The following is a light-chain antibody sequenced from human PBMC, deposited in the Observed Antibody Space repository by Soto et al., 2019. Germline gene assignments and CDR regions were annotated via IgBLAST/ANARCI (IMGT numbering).Light chain of an antibody. J-gene: IGKJ5*01. CDR3: QQGSNWPIT. CDR2: AAS. CDR1: QSVGSN. V-gene: IGKV3-11*01. Sequence: EILWRQSPGPLSLSSGERATLSCRASQSVGSNLAWFRQKPGQPPRLLIYAASNRATGIPARFSGSGSGTDFTVTITSLEPEDSAVYYCQQGSNWPITFGQGTRLAI.